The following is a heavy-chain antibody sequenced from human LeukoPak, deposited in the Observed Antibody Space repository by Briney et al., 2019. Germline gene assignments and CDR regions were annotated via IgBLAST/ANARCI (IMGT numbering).Heavy chain of an antibody. Sequence: SVKVSCKASGGTFSSYVINWVRQAPGQGLEWMGGILPIFGTSIYSQQFQGRVTITADESTNTAYMGLNRLRSDDTATYYCARAEDQGRYFDWLPGFDPWGQGTLVTVSS. V-gene: IGHV1-69*13. CDR1: GGTFSSYV. J-gene: IGHJ5*02. D-gene: IGHD3-9*01. CDR2: ILPIFGTS. CDR3: ARAEDQGRYFDWLPGFDP.